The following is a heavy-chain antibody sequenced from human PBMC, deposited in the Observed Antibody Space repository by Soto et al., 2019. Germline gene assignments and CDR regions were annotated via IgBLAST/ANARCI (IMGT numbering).Heavy chain of an antibody. CDR3: ARGGSVIGP. V-gene: IGHV4-61*08. CDR1: GASISSGGYY. CDR2: IYYSGST. D-gene: IGHD5-12*01. J-gene: IGHJ5*02. Sequence: SETLSLTCTVSGASISSGGYYWGWIRQHPGKGLEWIGFIYYSGSTYYNPSLESRITISVDTSKNQSSLKLSSMTAADTAVYYCARGGSVIGPWGQGTLVTVSS.